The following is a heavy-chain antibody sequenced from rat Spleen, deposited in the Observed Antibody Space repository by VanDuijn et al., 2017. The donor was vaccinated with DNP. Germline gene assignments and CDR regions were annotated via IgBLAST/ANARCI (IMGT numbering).Heavy chain of an antibody. Sequence: EVQLVESGGGLVQPGRSLKLSCAASGFSFSDYDMAWVRQAPTKGLEWVACMSPTTRSSYYRDSVKGRFTVSRDDAKSTLYLQMDSLRSEDTATYYCSKHKGSSSSYAMDAWGQGTSVTVSS. CDR2: MSPTTRSS. CDR1: GFSFSDYD. J-gene: IGHJ4*01. CDR3: SKHKGSSSSYAMDA. V-gene: IGHV5-25*01. D-gene: IGHD1-2*01.